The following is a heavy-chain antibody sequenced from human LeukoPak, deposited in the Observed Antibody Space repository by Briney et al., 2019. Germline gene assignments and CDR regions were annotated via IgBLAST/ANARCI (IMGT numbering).Heavy chain of an antibody. CDR1: GYTFTSYY. CDR3: ARAHPGGYPDAFDI. Sequence: ASVKVSCKASGYTFTSYYSNWVRQATGQGLEWMGWMNPNSGTTGYAQKFQGRVTMTRNTSISTAYMELSSLRSEDTAVYYCARAHPGGYPDAFDIWGQGTMVTVSS. CDR2: MNPNSGTT. D-gene: IGHD3-10*01. V-gene: IGHV1-8*01. J-gene: IGHJ3*02.